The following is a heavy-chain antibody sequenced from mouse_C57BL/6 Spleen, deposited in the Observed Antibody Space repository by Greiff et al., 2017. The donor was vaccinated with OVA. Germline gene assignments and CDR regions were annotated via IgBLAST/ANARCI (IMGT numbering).Heavy chain of an antibody. CDR3: VRQDYSNSFDY. D-gene: IGHD2-5*01. J-gene: IGHJ2*01. Sequence: DVKLVESGGGLVQPKGSLKLSCAASGFSFNTYAMNWVRQAPGKGLEWVARIRSKSNNYATYYADSVKDRFTISRDDSESMLYLQMNNLKTEDTAMYYCVRQDYSNSFDYWGQGTTLTVSS. V-gene: IGHV10-1*01. CDR1: GFSFNTYA. CDR2: IRSKSNNYAT.